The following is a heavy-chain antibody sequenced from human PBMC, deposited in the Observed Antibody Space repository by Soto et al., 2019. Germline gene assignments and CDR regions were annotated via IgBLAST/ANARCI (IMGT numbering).Heavy chain of an antibody. V-gene: IGHV3-30*18. CDR3: AKDIGYQLPDNYFYYGLDV. D-gene: IGHD2-2*01. Sequence: QGQLVESGGGVVQPGRSLRLSCAASGFTFTSHAMHWVRQTPGKGLEWVAAISYDEIDKKYASSVKGRFTVSRENDKNTLALQMTSRRPEYTAVYYRAKDIGYQLPDNYFYYGLDVWGKGTTVTVSS. J-gene: IGHJ6*04. CDR2: ISYDEIDK. CDR1: GFTFTSHA.